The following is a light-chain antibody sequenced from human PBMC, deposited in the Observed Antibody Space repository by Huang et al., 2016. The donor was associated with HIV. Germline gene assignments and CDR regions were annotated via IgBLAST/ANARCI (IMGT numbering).Light chain of an antibody. CDR3: QQYNSYPLT. V-gene: IGKV1-5*03. Sequence: DIQMTQSPSTLPASIGDRVTITCRASQSISSWLAWYQQKPGKAPKLLIYKASSLESGVPSRFSGSGSGTEFTLTISSLQPDDFATYYCQQYNSYPLTFGGGTKVEIK. J-gene: IGKJ4*01. CDR1: QSISSW. CDR2: KAS.